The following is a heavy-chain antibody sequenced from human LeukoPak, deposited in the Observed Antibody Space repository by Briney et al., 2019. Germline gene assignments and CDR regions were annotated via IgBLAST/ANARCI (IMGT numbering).Heavy chain of an antibody. CDR3: ARYSGYDEPFEY. V-gene: IGHV1-2*02. CDR1: GYTFTGYY. Sequence: VSVKVSCKAPGYTFTGYYMHWVRQAPGQGLEWMGWINPNSGGTSYAQKFQGRVTMTRDTSVTTAYMELSRLRSDDTAVYYCARYSGYDEPFEYWGQGTLVTVSS. CDR2: INPNSGGT. D-gene: IGHD5-12*01. J-gene: IGHJ4*02.